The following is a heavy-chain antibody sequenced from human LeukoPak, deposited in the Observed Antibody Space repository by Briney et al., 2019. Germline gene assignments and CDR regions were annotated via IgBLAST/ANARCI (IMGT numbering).Heavy chain of an antibody. J-gene: IGHJ4*02. V-gene: IGHV3-21*01. CDR1: GFTFSSYS. Sequence: GGSLRLSCAASGFTFSSYSMNWVRQAPGKGLEWVSSISSSSSYIYYADSVEGRFTISRDNAKNSLYLQMNSLRAEDTAVYYCARDKEYYYDSSGWGYFDYWGQGTLVTVSS. CDR3: ARDKEYYYDSSGWGYFDY. CDR2: ISSSSSYI. D-gene: IGHD3-22*01.